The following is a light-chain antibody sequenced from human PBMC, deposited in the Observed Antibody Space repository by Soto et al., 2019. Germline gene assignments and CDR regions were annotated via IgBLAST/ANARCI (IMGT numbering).Light chain of an antibody. CDR1: NIGSKS. CDR3: QVWDSSSDLLI. J-gene: IGLJ1*01. Sequence: SYELTQPPSVSVAPGQTARITCGGTNIGSKSVHWYQQKPGQAPVLVVYDDSDRPSGIPERFSGSNSGNTATLTISRVEAGDEADYYCQVWDSSSDLLIFGTGTKVTVL. CDR2: DDS. V-gene: IGLV3-21*02.